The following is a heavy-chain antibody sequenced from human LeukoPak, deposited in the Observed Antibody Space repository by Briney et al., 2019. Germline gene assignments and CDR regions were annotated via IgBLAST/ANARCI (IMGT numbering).Heavy chain of an antibody. CDR1: GYTFTSYG. CDR3: ARGEDCSSTSCQKQYGMDV. CDR2: ISAYNGNT. J-gene: IGHJ6*02. D-gene: IGHD2-2*01. V-gene: IGHV1-18*01. Sequence: ASVKVSCKAFGYTFTSYGISWVRQAPGQGLEWMGWISAYNGNTNYAQKLQGRVTMTTDTSTSTAYMELRSLRSDDTAVYYCARGEDCSSTSCQKQYGMDVWGQGTTVTVSS.